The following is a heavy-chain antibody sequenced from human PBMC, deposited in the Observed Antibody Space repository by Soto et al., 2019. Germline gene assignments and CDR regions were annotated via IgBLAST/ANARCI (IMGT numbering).Heavy chain of an antibody. J-gene: IGHJ4*02. CDR3: SRDLWGETTDF. D-gene: IGHD3-16*01. V-gene: IGHV3-48*01. CDR1: GFSFSDYA. Sequence: EVHVVESGGGLVQPGGSLRLSCEASGFSFSDYAMNWVRQAPGKGLEWISYISSSSTIIYYADSVKGRFTISRDDAKNSLYLQLNSLRAEDTAVYYCSRDLWGETTDFWGQGTLVIVSS. CDR2: ISSSSTII.